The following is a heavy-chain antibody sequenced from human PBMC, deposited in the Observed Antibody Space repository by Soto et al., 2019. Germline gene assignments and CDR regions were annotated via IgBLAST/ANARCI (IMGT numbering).Heavy chain of an antibody. V-gene: IGHV3-21*01. CDR2: ISTTSSFI. J-gene: IGHJ4*02. Sequence: GGSLRLSCAASGFPFSSYSMNWVRQAPGKGLEWVSSISTTSSFIYSADSVKGRFTISRDNAKNSLYLQMNSLTADDTAVYYRSTGFRYGYLFDFWGQGTLVTVSS. CDR3: STGFRYGYLFDF. CDR1: GFPFSSYS. D-gene: IGHD5-18*01.